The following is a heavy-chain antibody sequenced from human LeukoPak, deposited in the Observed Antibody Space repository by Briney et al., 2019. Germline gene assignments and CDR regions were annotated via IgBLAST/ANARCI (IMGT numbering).Heavy chain of an antibody. D-gene: IGHD3-22*01. CDR3: AREGYDSSYYYYLDY. J-gene: IGHJ4*02. V-gene: IGHV4-31*03. CDR2: IYYSGST. Sequence: SQTLSLTCTVSGGSISSGDYYWGWIRQHPGKGLEWIGNIYYSGSTYYNPSLKSRVTISVDTSKSQFSLKLSSVTAADTAVYYCAREGYDSSYYYYLDYWGQGTLVTVSS. CDR1: GGSISSGDYY.